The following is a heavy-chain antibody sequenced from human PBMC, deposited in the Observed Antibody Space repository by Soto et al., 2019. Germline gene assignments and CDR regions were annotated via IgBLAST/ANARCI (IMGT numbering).Heavy chain of an antibody. Sequence: SETLSRTCSVSGGSIRSYYWSWIRQSPEKGLEWIGYFYHSGNSNYNPSLKSRVTISVDTSKNQLSLSLRSVTAADTAVYFCARISSVDPYGYVNGGLDVWGQGTTVT. CDR3: ARISSVDPYGYVNGGLDV. D-gene: IGHD5-18*01. V-gene: IGHV4-59*01. J-gene: IGHJ6*02. CDR2: FYHSGNS. CDR1: GGSIRSYY.